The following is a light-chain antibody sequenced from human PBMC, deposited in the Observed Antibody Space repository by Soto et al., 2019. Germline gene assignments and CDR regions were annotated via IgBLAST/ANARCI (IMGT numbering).Light chain of an antibody. CDR3: QQYSTCPWT. Sequence: DIQMTQSPSTLSASVGDRVTITCRASQTISTLLAWYPQRPGKAPNLLIYKASSLESGVPSRFSGSGSGTEFTLNISSLQPDDFATDFCQQYSTCPWTFGHGPKVEV. J-gene: IGKJ1*01. CDR2: KAS. CDR1: QTISTL. V-gene: IGKV1-5*03.